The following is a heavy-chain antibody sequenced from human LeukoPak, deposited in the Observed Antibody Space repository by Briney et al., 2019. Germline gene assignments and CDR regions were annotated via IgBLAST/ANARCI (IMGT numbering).Heavy chain of an antibody. CDR1: GFTFSSYA. J-gene: IGHJ4*02. CDR2: ISSSGSTI. V-gene: IGHV3-48*03. CDR3: ARDRGYYDSSGFGY. D-gene: IGHD3-22*01. Sequence: GGSLRLSCAASGFTFSSYAMGWVRQAPGKGLEWVSYISSSGSTIYYADSVKGRFTISRDNAKNSLYLQMNSPRAEDTAVYYCARDRGYYDSSGFGYWGQGTLVTVSS.